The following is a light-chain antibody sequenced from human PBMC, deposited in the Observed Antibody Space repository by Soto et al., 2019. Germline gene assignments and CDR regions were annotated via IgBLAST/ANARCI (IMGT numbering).Light chain of an antibody. CDR3: QQYGSSPRT. CDR1: QSVSSNY. J-gene: IGKJ1*01. CDR2: GAF. V-gene: IGKV3-20*01. Sequence: EILMTQSPGTLSLSPGERATFSCRASQSVSSNYLAWYQQKPGQAPRLLIYGAFKRATGIPDRFSGSGSGTDFTLTISRMEPEDFAVYCCQQYGSSPRTFGQGTKVDIK.